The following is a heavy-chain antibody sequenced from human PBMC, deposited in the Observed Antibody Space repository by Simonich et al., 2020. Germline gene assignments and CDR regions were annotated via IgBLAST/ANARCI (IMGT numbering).Heavy chain of an antibody. D-gene: IGHD6-25*01. CDR3: ARGGLGHWYFDL. Sequence: QVQLVQSGAEVKKPGASVKVSCKASGYTFTGYYMPWVRQAPGQGLEGMGWINTNSGGTNYAQKFQGRVTMTRDTSISTAYRELSRLRSDDTAVYYCARGGLGHWYFDLWGRGTLVTVSS. J-gene: IGHJ2*01. CDR1: GYTFTGYY. CDR2: INTNSGGT. V-gene: IGHV1-2*02.